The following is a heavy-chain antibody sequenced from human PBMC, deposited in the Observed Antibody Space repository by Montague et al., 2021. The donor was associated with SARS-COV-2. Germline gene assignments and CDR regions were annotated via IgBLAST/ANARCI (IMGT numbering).Heavy chain of an antibody. J-gene: IGHJ5*02. CDR2: IYDSGST. Sequence: SETLSLTCTVTGDPVISDKYYWSWIRQPPGKGLEWIGFIYDSGSTSHNPSLHSRVTITIDTSKNQFSLNLMSVTPADTAVYYCVKGSGYPWGQGTLVTVSS. D-gene: IGHD3-22*01. CDR3: VKGSGYP. V-gene: IGHV4-61*01. CDR1: GDPVISDKYY.